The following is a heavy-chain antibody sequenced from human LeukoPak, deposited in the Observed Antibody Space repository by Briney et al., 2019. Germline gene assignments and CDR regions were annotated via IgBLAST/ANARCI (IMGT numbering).Heavy chain of an antibody. Sequence: SETLSLTCTVSGGSISSYFWSWIRQPPGKGLEWIGYIYYSGSTNYNPSLKSRVTISVDTSKNQFSLKLSSVTAADTAVYYCARAAAGNHPHYYHGMDVWGQGTTVTVSS. CDR2: IYYSGST. CDR3: ARAAAGNHPHYYHGMDV. D-gene: IGHD6-13*01. J-gene: IGHJ6*02. CDR1: GGSISSYF. V-gene: IGHV4-59*01.